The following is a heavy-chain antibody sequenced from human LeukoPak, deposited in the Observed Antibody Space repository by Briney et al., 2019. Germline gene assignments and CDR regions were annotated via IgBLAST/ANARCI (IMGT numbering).Heavy chain of an antibody. D-gene: IGHD2-8*01. V-gene: IGHV3-33*01. Sequence: PGRSLRLSCAASGFTFSRYGMHWVRQAPGKGLEWVAVIWYDGSNKYYADSVKGRFTISRDNSKNTLYLQMNSLRAEDTAVYYCARSYLADAFDIWGQGTMVTVSS. J-gene: IGHJ3*02. CDR3: ARSYLADAFDI. CDR1: GFTFSRYG. CDR2: IWYDGSNK.